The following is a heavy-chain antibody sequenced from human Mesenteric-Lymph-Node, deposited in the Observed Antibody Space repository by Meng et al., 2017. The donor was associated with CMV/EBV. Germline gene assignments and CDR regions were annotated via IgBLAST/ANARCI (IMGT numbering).Heavy chain of an antibody. D-gene: IGHD2-2*01. V-gene: IGHV3-48*04. Sequence: GGSLRLSCAASGFTFSRYSMNWVRQAPGKGLEWVSYIGSSSSSNTIYNEDSVKGRFTISRDNAKNSLYLQMNSLRAEDTAVYYCARDLGSIVVVPAAISGDYYYYGMDVWGQGTTVTVSS. CDR1: GFTFSRYS. CDR3: ARDLGSIVVVPAAISGDYYYYGMDV. CDR2: IGSSSSSNTI. J-gene: IGHJ6*02.